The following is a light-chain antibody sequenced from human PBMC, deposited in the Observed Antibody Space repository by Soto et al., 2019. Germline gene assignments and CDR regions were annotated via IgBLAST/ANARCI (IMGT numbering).Light chain of an antibody. J-gene: IGKJ2*01. Sequence: AIQLTQSPSSLSASVGDRVTITCRASQGISSALAWYQQKPGKAPKLLIYDASSLESGVPSRFSGSGSGTDFTLTISSLQPEEFATYYCQQFNRYPRTFGQGTKLEIK. V-gene: IGKV1-13*02. CDR2: DAS. CDR3: QQFNRYPRT. CDR1: QGISSA.